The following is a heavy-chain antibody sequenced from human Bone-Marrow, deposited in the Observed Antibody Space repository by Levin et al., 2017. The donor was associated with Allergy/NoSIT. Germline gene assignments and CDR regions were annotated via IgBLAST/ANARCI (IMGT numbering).Heavy chain of an antibody. V-gene: IGHV4-30-4*01. Sequence: QTLSLTCSVSGGSISSGDYYWSWIRQPPGKGLEWIGYTHYSGSTYYNPSLKSRLIISLDTPKDQFSLKLSSVTAADTAVYYCARDHVVVMPPDYYYYGMAVWGQGITVTVSS. J-gene: IGHJ6*02. CDR1: GGSISSGDYY. CDR2: THYSGST. D-gene: IGHD2-15*01. CDR3: ARDHVVVMPPDYYYYGMAV.